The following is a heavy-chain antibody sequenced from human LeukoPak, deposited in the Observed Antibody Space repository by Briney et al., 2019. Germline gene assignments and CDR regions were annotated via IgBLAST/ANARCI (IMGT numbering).Heavy chain of an antibody. D-gene: IGHD6-6*01. J-gene: IGHJ3*02. CDR1: CGYISSSSYY. CDR2: IYYSGST. Sequence: SETLSLTCTVSCGYISSSSYYWCWIRQPPGKGLEWIGSIYYSGSTYYNPSLKGRVTISVDTSKNQFSLKLSSVTAADTAVYYCARLHKEQLKRGIDIWGQGTMVTVSS. CDR3: ARLHKEQLKRGIDI. V-gene: IGHV4-39*01.